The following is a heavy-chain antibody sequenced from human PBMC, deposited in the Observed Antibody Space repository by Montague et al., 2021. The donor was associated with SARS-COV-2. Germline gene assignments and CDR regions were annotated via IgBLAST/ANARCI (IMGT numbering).Heavy chain of an antibody. J-gene: IGHJ5*02. CDR3: ASYWQGGSGGGS. CDR2: IDYGGSP. V-gene: IGHV4-61*01. D-gene: IGHD3-10*01. CDR1: GVSVSNRYTH. Sequence: SETLSLTCTVSGVSVSNRYTHWSWIRQSPGKGLEWIGHIDYGGSPNYSPSLHSRVTISLDTSKNQLSLRLNSATAADTAAYYCASYWQGGSGGGSWGQGTLVTVSS.